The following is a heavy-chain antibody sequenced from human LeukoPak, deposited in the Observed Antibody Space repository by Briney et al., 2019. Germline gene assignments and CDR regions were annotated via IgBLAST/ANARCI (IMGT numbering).Heavy chain of an antibody. CDR1: GGTFSSYA. D-gene: IGHD2-2*02. J-gene: IGHJ4*02. CDR3: ARDRRGYCSSTSCYTVDY. CDR2: IIPIFGTA. Sequence: SVKVSCKASGGTFSSYAISWVRQAPGQGLEWMRGIIPIFGTANCAQKFQGRVTITADESTSTAYMELSSLRSEDTAVYYCARDRRGYCSSTSCYTVDYWGQGTLVNLSS. V-gene: IGHV1-69*13.